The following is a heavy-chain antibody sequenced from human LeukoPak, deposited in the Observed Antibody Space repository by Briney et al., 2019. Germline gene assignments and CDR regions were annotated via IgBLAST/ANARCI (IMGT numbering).Heavy chain of an antibody. CDR2: IKQDGSEK. J-gene: IGHJ4*02. CDR3: VRIYGGSHYDY. V-gene: IGHV3-7*01. Sequence: GGSLRLSCAASGFALISSWMSWVRQALGKGLEWVANIKQDGSEKYYMDSVKGRFTISRDNAKNSLYLQMNSLRAEDTAVYYCVRIYGGSHYDYWGQGTLVTVSS. CDR1: GFALISSW. D-gene: IGHD1-26*01.